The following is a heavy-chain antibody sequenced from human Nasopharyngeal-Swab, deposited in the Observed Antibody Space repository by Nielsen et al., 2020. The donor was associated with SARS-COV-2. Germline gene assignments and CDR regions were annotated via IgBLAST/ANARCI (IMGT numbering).Heavy chain of an antibody. V-gene: IGHV3-30-3*01. Sequence: WIRQPPGKGLEWVAVISYDGNNAYYADSVKGRFTISRDNSENTLYLQVNSLRTEDTAVYYCARDSRRYCSSTSCYMGNWFDPWGQGTLVTVSS. J-gene: IGHJ5*02. D-gene: IGHD2-2*02. CDR3: ARDSRRYCSSTSCYMGNWFDP. CDR2: ISYDGNNA.